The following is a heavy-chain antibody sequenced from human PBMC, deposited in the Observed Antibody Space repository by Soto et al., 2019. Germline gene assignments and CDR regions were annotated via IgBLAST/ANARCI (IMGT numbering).Heavy chain of an antibody. CDR1: GFTFGRHG. V-gene: IGHV3-33*01. CDR3: ARDDDYGDNGLDY. Sequence: QVQLVESGGGVVQPGGSLRLSCAAPGFTFGRHGMHWVHQAPGKGLEWVAVIGSDGRRASYADSVKGRFTISRDNGQNTLYLQMNSLRAEETAVYYCARDDDYGDNGLDYWGQGTLVTVSS. D-gene: IGHD4-17*01. J-gene: IGHJ4*02. CDR2: IGSDGRRA.